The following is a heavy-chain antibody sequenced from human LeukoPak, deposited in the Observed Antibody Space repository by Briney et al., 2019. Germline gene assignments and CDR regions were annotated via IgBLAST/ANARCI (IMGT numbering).Heavy chain of an antibody. CDR1: GFTVSSNY. V-gene: IGHV3-53*01. D-gene: IGHD3-22*01. J-gene: IGHJ4*02. CDR3: ARRTFQYYDSSGPRDY. Sequence: GGSLRLSCAASGFTVSSNYMSWVRQAPGKGLEWVSVIYSGGSTYYADSVKGRFTISRDNSKNTLYLQMNSLRAEDTAVYYCARRTFQYYDSSGPRDYWGQGTLVTVSS. CDR2: IYSGGST.